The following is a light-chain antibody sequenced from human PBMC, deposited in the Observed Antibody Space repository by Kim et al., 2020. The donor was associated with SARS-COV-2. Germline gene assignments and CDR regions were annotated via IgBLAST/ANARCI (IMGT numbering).Light chain of an antibody. CDR1: VSDIGHYDY. CDR2: DVN. J-gene: IGLJ3*02. CDR3: SSYSRSSTFV. V-gene: IGLV2-14*03. Sequence: QSALTQPASMSGSPGQSITVSCTGTVSDIGHYDYVSWYQQYPGKAPKLLIFDVNSRPSGVSYRFSGSKSGNTASLTISGLQADDEADYYCSSYSRSSTFVFGGGTQLTVL.